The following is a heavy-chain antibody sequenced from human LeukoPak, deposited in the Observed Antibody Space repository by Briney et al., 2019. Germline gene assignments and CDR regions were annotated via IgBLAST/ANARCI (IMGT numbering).Heavy chain of an antibody. CDR2: ISSSGST. V-gene: IGHV4-61*02. J-gene: IGHJ4*02. CDR3: ARIVGGESSGYFDY. Sequence: PSETLSLTCTVSGDSISSGDYYWSWIRQPAGKGLEWIGRISSSGSTNYNPSLKSRVTISVDTSKNQFSLKLTSVTAADTAVYYCARIVGGESSGYFDYWGQGTLVTVS. D-gene: IGHD2-21*01. CDR1: GDSISSGDYY.